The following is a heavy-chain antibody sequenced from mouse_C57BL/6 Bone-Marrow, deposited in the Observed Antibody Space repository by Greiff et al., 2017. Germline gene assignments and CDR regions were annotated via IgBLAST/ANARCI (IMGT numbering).Heavy chain of an antibody. V-gene: IGHV1-81*01. CDR2: IYPRSGNT. D-gene: IGHD3-2*02. Sequence: QVQLKESGAELARPGASVKLSCKASGYTFTSYGISWVKQRTGQGLEWIGEIYPRSGNTYYNEKFKGKATLTADKSSSTAYMELRSLTSEDSAVYFCARGLRLRGGYFDYWGQGTTLTVSS. CDR3: ARGLRLRGGYFDY. J-gene: IGHJ2*01. CDR1: GYTFTSYG.